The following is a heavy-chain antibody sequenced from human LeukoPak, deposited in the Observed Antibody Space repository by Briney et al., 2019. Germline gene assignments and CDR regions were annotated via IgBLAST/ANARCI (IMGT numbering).Heavy chain of an antibody. CDR3: ARSGVIDMVPFDH. D-gene: IGHD2-21*01. Sequence: SQTLSLTCAISGDRVSSNSAAWNWIRQSPSRGLEWLGRTYYRSKWYNDYAVSVKSRTTINSDTSENQFSLQLNSVTPEDTAVYYCARSGVIDMVPFDHWGQGTLVTVSS. CDR1: GDRVSSNSAA. J-gene: IGHJ4*02. CDR2: TYYRSKWYN. V-gene: IGHV6-1*01.